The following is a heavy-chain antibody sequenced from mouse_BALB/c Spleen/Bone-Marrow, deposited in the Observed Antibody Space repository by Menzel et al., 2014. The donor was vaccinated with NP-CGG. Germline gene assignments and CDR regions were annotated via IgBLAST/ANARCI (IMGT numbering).Heavy chain of an antibody. J-gene: IGHJ4*01. D-gene: IGHD1-1*01. CDR2: ISYSGST. CDR1: GDSITSGY. Sequence: EVKLMESGPSLVKPSQTLSLTCSVTGDSITSGYWNWIRKFPGNKLEYMGYISYSGSTYHNPSLKSRISITRDTSKNXYYLQLNSVTTEDTATYYCARGGGSSYNYAMDYWGQGTSVTVSS. CDR3: ARGGGSSYNYAMDY. V-gene: IGHV3-8*02.